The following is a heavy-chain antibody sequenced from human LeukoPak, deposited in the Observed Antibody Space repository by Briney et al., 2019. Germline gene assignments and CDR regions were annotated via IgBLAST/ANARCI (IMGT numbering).Heavy chain of an antibody. CDR3: ARDGDGYSYGYNWFDP. Sequence: SVKVSCKASGGTFSSYAISWVRQAPGQGLEWMGGIIPIFGTANYAQKFQGRVTITADESTSTAYMELSSLRSEDTAVYYCARDGDGYSYGYNWFDPWGQGILVTVSS. V-gene: IGHV1-69*13. CDR1: GGTFSSYA. D-gene: IGHD5-18*01. CDR2: IIPIFGTA. J-gene: IGHJ5*02.